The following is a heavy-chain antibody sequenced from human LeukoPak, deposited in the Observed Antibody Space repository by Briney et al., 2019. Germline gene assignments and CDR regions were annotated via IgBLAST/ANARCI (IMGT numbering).Heavy chain of an antibody. V-gene: IGHV4-4*07. CDR2: IYTTGNT. CDR1: GGSISSYY. D-gene: IGHD5-24*01. CDR3: ARVGRDGYNYPYYFDY. J-gene: IGHJ4*02. Sequence: PSETLSLTCTVSGGSISSYYWSWIRQPAGKGLEWIGRIYTTGNTNYNPSLKSRVTMSVDTSKNQFSLKLSSVTAADTAVYYCARVGRDGYNYPYYFDYWGQGTLVTVSS.